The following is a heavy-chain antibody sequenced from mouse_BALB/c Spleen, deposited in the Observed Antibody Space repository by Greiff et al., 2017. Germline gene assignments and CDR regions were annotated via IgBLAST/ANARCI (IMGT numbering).Heavy chain of an antibody. D-gene: IGHD2-4*01. V-gene: IGHV2-6-5*01. CDR3: AKGNYDYDGDWFAY. CDR1: GFSLTDYG. J-gene: IGHJ3*01. Sequence: VKLMESGPGLVAPSQSLSITCTVSGFSLTDYGVSWIRQPPGKGLEWLGVIGGGGSTYYNSALKSRLSISKDNSKSQVFLKMNSLQTDDTAMYYCAKGNYDYDGDWFAYWGQGTLVTVSA. CDR2: IGGGGST.